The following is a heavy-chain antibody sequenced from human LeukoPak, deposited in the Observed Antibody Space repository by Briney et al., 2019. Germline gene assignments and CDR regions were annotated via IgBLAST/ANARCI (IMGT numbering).Heavy chain of an antibody. CDR1: GYSISSGYY. CDR3: ARGFRVGTAMVTYYYYGMDV. J-gene: IGHJ6*02. V-gene: IGHV4-38-2*02. D-gene: IGHD5-18*01. Sequence: SETLSLTCTVSGYSISSGYYWGWIRQPPGKGLEWIGSIYHSGSTYYNPSLKSRVTISVDTSKNQFSLKLSSVTAADTAVYYCARGFRVGTAMVTYYYYGMDVWGQGTTVTVSS. CDR2: IYHSGST.